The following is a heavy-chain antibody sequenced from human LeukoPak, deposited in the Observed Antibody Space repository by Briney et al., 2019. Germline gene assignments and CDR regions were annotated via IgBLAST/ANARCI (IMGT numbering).Heavy chain of an antibody. Sequence: SETLSLTCTVSGGSISGGSYYWSWIRQPAGKGLEWIGRIYTSGSTNYNSSLKSRVTISVDTSKNQFSLKLSSVTAADTAVYYCAREGVSGGWRSRVPDAFDIWGQGTMVTVSS. CDR1: GGSISGGSYY. CDR2: IYTSGST. J-gene: IGHJ3*02. CDR3: AREGVSGGWRSRVPDAFDI. V-gene: IGHV4-61*02. D-gene: IGHD6-19*01.